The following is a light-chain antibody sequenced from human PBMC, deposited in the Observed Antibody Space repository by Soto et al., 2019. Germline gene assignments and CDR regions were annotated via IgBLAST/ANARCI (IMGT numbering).Light chain of an antibody. CDR1: QGISTD. CDR3: QKYNSVPLT. J-gene: IGKJ4*01. Sequence: DNQMNQSPSSLSASVGDRVTITCRASQGISTDLAWYQQKPGKVPKLLIYAASTLQSGVLSRFSGSGSGTEFTLTISSLLPEDVATYYCQKYNSVPLTFGGGTKVEIK. CDR2: AAS. V-gene: IGKV1-27*01.